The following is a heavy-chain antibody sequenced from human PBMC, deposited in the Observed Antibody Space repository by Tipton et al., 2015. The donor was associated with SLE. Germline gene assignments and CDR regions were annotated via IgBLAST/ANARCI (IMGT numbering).Heavy chain of an antibody. Sequence: GSLRLSCVASGFMLTYYGMHWVRQAPGKGLEWVANINEDGSEKYYVDSVEGRFAISRDNAKNSLYLQMNNLRAEDTGVYYCARGPIVVVTAVDWYFDLWGRGTLVTVSS. CDR2: INEDGSEK. D-gene: IGHD2-21*02. CDR3: ARGPIVVVTAVDWYFDL. V-gene: IGHV3-7*01. CDR1: GFMLTYYG. J-gene: IGHJ2*01.